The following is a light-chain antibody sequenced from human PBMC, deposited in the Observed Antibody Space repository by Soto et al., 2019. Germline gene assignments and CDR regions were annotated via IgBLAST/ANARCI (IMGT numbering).Light chain of an antibody. CDR2: GAS. V-gene: IGKV3-20*01. J-gene: IGKJ2*01. Sequence: EIVLTQSPDTLSLSPGERATLSCRASQSFSSTYLAWYQQKPGQAPRLLIYGASSRATGIPDRFSGSGSGTDFTLTINRLEPEDFAVYYCQQYGSSPPYTFGQGTKLEIK. CDR3: QQYGSSPPYT. CDR1: QSFSSTY.